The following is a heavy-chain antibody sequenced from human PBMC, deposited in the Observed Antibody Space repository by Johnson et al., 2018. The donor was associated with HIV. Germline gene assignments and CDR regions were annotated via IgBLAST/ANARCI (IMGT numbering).Heavy chain of an antibody. CDR1: GFTFSHYW. CDR2: MNSDGSST. J-gene: IGHJ3*02. D-gene: IGHD3-22*01. V-gene: IGHV3-74*02. CDR3: ASVPMIVVLDGAFDI. Sequence: VQLVESGGGLVQPGGSLRLSCAASGFTFSHYWMHWVRQAPGKGLVWVSRMNSDGSSTTYADSVKGRFTISRDNAKNTLYLQMKTLRAEDTAVYYCASVPMIVVLDGAFDIWGQGTMVTVSS.